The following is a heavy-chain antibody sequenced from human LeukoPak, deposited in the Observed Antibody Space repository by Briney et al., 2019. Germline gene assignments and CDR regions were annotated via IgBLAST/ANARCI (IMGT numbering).Heavy chain of an antibody. CDR3: AKVVVVTAIPGAFDI. Sequence: GGSLRLSCAASGFTFDDYAMHWVRQAPGKGVEWVSLISGDGGSTYYADSVKGRFTISRDNSKNSLYLQMNSLRTEDTALSYCAKVVVVTAIPGAFDIWGQGTMVTVSS. CDR2: ISGDGGST. V-gene: IGHV3-43*02. D-gene: IGHD2-21*02. J-gene: IGHJ3*02. CDR1: GFTFDDYA.